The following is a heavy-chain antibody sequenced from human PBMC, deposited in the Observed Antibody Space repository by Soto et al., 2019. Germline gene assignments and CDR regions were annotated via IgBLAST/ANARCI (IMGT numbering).Heavy chain of an antibody. CDR1: GGTFSSYA. Sequence: ASVKVSCKASGGTFSSYAISWVRQAPGQGLEWMGGIIPIFGTANYAQKFQGRVTITADESTSTAYMELSSLRSEDAAVYYCARDATWPDYDILTGRRGYWFDPWGQGTLVTVSS. CDR2: IIPIFGTA. CDR3: ARDATWPDYDILTGRRGYWFDP. J-gene: IGHJ5*02. V-gene: IGHV1-69*13. D-gene: IGHD3-9*01.